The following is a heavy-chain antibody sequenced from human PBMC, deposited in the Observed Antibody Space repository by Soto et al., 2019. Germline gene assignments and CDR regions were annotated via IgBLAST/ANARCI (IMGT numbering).Heavy chain of an antibody. V-gene: IGHV1-3*01. D-gene: IGHD5-12*01. J-gene: IGHJ4*02. CDR1: GYTFTSYA. CDR3: GRDGYNWAFDY. CDR2: INAGNGNT. Sequence: QVQLVQSGAEVKKPGASVKVSCKASGYTFTSYAMHWVRQAPGQRLEWMGWINAGNGNTKYSQKSQGRVTITRDTSASTADMELSSLRSEDTAVYYCGRDGYNWAFDYWGQGTLVTVSS.